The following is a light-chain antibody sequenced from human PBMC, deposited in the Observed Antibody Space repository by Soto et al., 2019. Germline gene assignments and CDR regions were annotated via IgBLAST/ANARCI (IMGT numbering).Light chain of an antibody. V-gene: IGKV3-11*01. CDR2: DAS. CDR1: QTIGSY. CDR3: QQRSNWPVIT. J-gene: IGKJ5*01. Sequence: EIVLTQSPGTLSLSPGETATLSCRASQTIGSYLAWYQQKPGQAPRLLIYDASNRATGIPARFSGSGSGTDFTLTISSLEPEDFAVYYCQQRSNWPVITFGQGTRLEIK.